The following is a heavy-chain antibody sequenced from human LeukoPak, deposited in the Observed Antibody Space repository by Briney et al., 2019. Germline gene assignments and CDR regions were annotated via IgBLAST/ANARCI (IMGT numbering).Heavy chain of an antibody. Sequence: SETLSLTCTVSGGSISSGGYYWGWIRQHPGKGLEWIGYIYYSGSTYYSPSLKSRLTISVDTSKNQFSLKLTSVTAADTALYYCARRAGSTSGDASDIWGQGTMVAVSS. D-gene: IGHD2-2*01. CDR1: GGSISSGGYY. CDR3: ARRAGSTSGDASDI. CDR2: IYYSGST. V-gene: IGHV4-31*03. J-gene: IGHJ3*02.